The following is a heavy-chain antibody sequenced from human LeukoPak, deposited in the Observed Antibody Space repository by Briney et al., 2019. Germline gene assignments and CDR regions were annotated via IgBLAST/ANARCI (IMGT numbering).Heavy chain of an antibody. CDR2: ISNSSSNI. D-gene: IGHD2-15*01. Sequence: GWSVTLLCCAASVFTFSSYNKKCLREAAGEVLEWVSNISNSSSNIYYADSVKGRFIISRDNAKNSMYLQINSLRADDTAVYYCARDSGRGGICDYWGQGTLVTVSS. J-gene: IGHJ4*02. CDR3: ARDSGRGGICDY. V-gene: IGHV3-48*04. CDR1: VFTFSSYN.